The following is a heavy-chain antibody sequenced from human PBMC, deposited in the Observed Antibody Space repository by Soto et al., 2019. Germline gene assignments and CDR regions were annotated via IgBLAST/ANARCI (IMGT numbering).Heavy chain of an antibody. CDR3: ARGFAYYYYGMDV. CDR2: INHSGST. CDR1: GGSLSGYY. V-gene: IGHV4-34*01. J-gene: IGHJ6*02. Sequence: PSETLSLTCAVYGGSLSGYYWSWIRQPPGKGLEWIGEINHSGSTNYNPSLKSRVTISVDTSKNQFSLKLSSVTAADTAVYYCARGFAYYYYGMDVWGQGTTVTVSS.